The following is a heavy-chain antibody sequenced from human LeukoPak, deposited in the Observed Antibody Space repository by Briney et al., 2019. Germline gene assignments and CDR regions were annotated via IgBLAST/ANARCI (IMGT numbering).Heavy chain of an antibody. V-gene: IGHV1-18*01. J-gene: IGHJ4*02. CDR2: ISAYNGNT. CDR3: ARQVDSTMALTDY. Sequence: ASVKVSCEASGYTFSNYVLTWGRQAPRPGREWRGWISAYNGNTNYAQNFQDRVTMTTDTSTSTAYMELRSLTPDDTAVYYCARQVDSTMALTDYWGQGTLVTVYS. D-gene: IGHD2/OR15-2a*01. CDR1: GYTFSNYV.